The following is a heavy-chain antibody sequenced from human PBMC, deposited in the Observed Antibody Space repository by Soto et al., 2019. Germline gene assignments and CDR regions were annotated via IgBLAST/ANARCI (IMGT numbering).Heavy chain of an antibody. V-gene: IGHV1-3*01. CDR2: INAGNGNT. J-gene: IGHJ4*02. Sequence: ASVKVSCKASGYTFTSYAMHWVRQAPGQRLEWMGWINAGNGNTKYSQKFQGRVTITRDTSASTAYMELSSLRSEDTAVYYCESLSGWYEPVDYWSQGTLVTVSS. CDR1: GYTFTSYA. D-gene: IGHD6-19*01. CDR3: ESLSGWYEPVDY.